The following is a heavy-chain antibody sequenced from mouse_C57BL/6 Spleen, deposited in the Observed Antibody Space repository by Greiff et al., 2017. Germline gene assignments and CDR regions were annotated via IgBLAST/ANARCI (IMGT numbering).Heavy chain of an antibody. Sequence: VQLQQSGPELVKPGASVKISCKASGYAFSSSWMNWVKQRPGKGLEWIGRIYPGDGDTNYNGKFKGKATLTADKASSTAYMQLSSLTSEDSAVYFCARSLNWDGGGYWGQGTTLTVSS. J-gene: IGHJ2*01. CDR1: GYAFSSSW. CDR3: ARSLNWDGGGY. CDR2: IYPGDGDT. D-gene: IGHD4-1*01. V-gene: IGHV1-82*01.